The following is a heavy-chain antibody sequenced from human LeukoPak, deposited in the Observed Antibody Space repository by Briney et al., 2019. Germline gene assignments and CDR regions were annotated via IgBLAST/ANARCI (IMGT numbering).Heavy chain of an antibody. CDR1: GFTFSSYE. V-gene: IGHV3-23*01. CDR3: AKENYYGSGSYSAFDI. CDR2: ISGSSGST. Sequence: GGSLRLSCAASGFTFSSYEMNWVRQAPGKGLEWVSAISGSSGSTYYADSVKGRFTISSDNSKNTLYLQMNSLRAEDTAVYYCAKENYYGSGSYSAFDIWGQGTMVTVSS. D-gene: IGHD3-10*01. J-gene: IGHJ3*02.